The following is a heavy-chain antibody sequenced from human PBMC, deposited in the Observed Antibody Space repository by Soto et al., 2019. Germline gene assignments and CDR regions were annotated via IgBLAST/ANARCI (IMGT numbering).Heavy chain of an antibody. J-gene: IGHJ4*02. CDR1: VGSISSGGYY. CDR2: IYYSGST. V-gene: IGHV4-31*03. D-gene: IGHD1-7*01. CDR3: ARETECWNYYSYGYFEW. Sequence: SETLSLTCTFSVGSISSGGYYCSWIRQHPWKGLEWIGYIYYSGSTYYNPSLKSRVTISVDTSKNQFSLKLSSVTAADTAVYYCARETECWNYYSYGYFEWWGQGTLVSVSS.